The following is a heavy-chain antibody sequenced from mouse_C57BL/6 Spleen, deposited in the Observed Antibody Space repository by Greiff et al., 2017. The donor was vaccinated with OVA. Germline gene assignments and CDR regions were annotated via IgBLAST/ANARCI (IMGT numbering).Heavy chain of an antibody. CDR3: ADCDRGNYAMDY. D-gene: IGHD2-13*01. CDR1: GYTFTSYW. Sequence: VQLQQPGAELVRPGTSVKLSCKASGYTFTSYWMHWVKQRPGQGLEWIGVIDPSDSYTTYNQKFKGKATLTVDTSSSTAYMQLSSLTSEDSAVYYCADCDRGNYAMDYWGQGTSVTVSS. V-gene: IGHV1-59*01. J-gene: IGHJ4*01. CDR2: IDPSDSYT.